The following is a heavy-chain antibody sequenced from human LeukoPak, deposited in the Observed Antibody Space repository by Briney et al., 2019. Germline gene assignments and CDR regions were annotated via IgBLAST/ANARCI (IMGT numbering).Heavy chain of an antibody. CDR3: AKAGSGWYVLKSYFDY. CDR1: GFTFSSYA. V-gene: IGHV3-23*01. J-gene: IGHJ4*02. D-gene: IGHD6-19*01. CDR2: VSGRGDST. Sequence: GGSLRLSCAASGFTFSSYAMSWVRQAPGKGLEWVSGVSGRGDSTYNADSVRDRFTISRDNSRNTLYLQMNSLRADDTAVYYCAKAGSGWYVLKSYFDYWGQGTLVTVSS.